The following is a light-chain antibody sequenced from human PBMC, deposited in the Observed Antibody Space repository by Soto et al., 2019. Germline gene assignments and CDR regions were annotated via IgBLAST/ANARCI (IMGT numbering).Light chain of an antibody. Sequence: AIRMTQSPSSLSASTGDRVTITCRASQGISSYLAWYQQKPGKAPKLLIYAASTLQSGVPSRFSGSGSGTDYTLTISCLQSEDFATCYWQHYYSYPWTFGQETKVEIK. J-gene: IGKJ1*01. V-gene: IGKV1-8*01. CDR1: QGISSY. CDR2: AAS. CDR3: QHYYSYPWT.